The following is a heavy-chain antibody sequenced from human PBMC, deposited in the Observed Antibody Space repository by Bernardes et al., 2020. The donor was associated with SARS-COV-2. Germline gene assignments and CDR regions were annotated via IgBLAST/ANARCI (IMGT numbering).Heavy chain of an antibody. J-gene: IGHJ5*02. CDR1: GGSTSGDNYYY. CDR3: ARLYSHAGVYYFHA. Sequence: SETLSLTCTVTGGSTSGDNYYYWSWIRQPVGKGLEWVGRCSTAERSMSSPSLGAGLTMSAGTSKQQFSSKPASVTAADTAVYFCARLYSHAGVYYFHAWCQGILLAVTS. CDR2: CSTAERS. V-gene: IGHV4-4*07. D-gene: IGHD2-8*01.